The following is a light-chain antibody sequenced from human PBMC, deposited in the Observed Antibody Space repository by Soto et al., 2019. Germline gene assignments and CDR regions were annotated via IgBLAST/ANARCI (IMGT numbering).Light chain of an antibody. Sequence: DIQMTQSPSTLSASVGDRVTITCRASQSIGGWLAWYQQRPGKAPRLLIYDASSVESGVPSRFSGSRSGTKCPLAISSLQPEDFATYYCQHYHSYPYTFGQGTKLEIK. CDR2: DAS. J-gene: IGKJ2*01. CDR3: QHYHSYPYT. V-gene: IGKV1-5*01. CDR1: QSIGGW.